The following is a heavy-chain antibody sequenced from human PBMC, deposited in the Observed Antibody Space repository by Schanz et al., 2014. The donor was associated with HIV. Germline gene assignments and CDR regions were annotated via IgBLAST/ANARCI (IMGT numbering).Heavy chain of an antibody. CDR3: ARDVAGCSGTSCYSDAFDI. Sequence: EVQLVETGGGLIQPGGSLRLSCAVSGFTISSNYMSWVRQAPGKGLEWVSVVYIGDSTFYANSVKGRFTISRDDSKNTLYLQMNSLRAEDTAVYFCARDVAGCSGTSCYSDAFDIWGQGTMVTVSS. CDR1: GFTISSNY. J-gene: IGHJ3*02. V-gene: IGHV3-53*02. CDR2: VYIGDST. D-gene: IGHD2-2*01.